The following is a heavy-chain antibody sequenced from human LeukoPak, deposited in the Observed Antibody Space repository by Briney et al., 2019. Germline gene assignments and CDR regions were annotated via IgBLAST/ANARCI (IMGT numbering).Heavy chain of an antibody. CDR1: GFSFSSYS. J-gene: IGHJ4*02. CDR2: ISSSRSTI. CDR3: ARDVGVYGDYAILGY. D-gene: IGHD4-17*01. Sequence: GGSLRLSYAASGFSFSSYSMNWVRQAPGKGLEWLSFISSSRSTIYYTDSVKGRFTISRDNAKNSLYLQMNSLRAEDTAVYYCARDVGVYGDYAILGYWGQGTLVIVSS. V-gene: IGHV3-48*01.